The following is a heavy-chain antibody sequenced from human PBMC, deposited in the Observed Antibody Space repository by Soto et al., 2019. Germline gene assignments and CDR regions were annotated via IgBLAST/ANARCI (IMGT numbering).Heavy chain of an antibody. Sequence: QVQLVQSGAEVKKPGASVKVSCKASGYTFTSYGISWVRQAPGQGLEWMGCISAYNGNTNYAQKLQGRVSMTTDTSTSTAYMELRSLRSDDTAVYYCARDFRSRGGSYLYYYYGMDVWGQGTTVTVSS. CDR1: GYTFTSYG. J-gene: IGHJ6*02. CDR2: ISAYNGNT. D-gene: IGHD1-26*01. V-gene: IGHV1-18*01. CDR3: ARDFRSRGGSYLYYYYGMDV.